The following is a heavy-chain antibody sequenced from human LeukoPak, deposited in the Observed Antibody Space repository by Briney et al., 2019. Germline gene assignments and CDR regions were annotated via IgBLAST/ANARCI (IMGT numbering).Heavy chain of an antibody. CDR2: INTNTGNP. Sequence: ASVKVSCKASGYTFTSYAMNWVRQAPGQGLEWMGWINTNTGNPTYARGFTGRFVFSLDTSVSTAYLQISSLKAEDTAVYYCARQNFYYDSSGYYYGFTFDYWGQGTLVTVSS. CDR3: ARQNFYYDSSGYYYGFTFDY. J-gene: IGHJ4*02. D-gene: IGHD3-22*01. CDR1: GYTFTSYA. V-gene: IGHV7-4-1*02.